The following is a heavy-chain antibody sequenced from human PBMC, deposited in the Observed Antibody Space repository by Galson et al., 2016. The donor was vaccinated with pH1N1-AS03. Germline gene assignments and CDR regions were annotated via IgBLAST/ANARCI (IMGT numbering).Heavy chain of an antibody. CDR1: GDSLSSYF. J-gene: IGHJ4*02. V-gene: IGHV4-59*01. Sequence: ETLSLTCTVSGDSLSSYFWNWIGRPPGKGLEWIGYVCYTGSVKYNPSLKSRVTISLDTSNNQFSLILKSVTAADTAVYYCARGRAPSPVTYYFDDWGQGTLVTVSS. CDR3: ARGRAPSPVTYYFDD. CDR2: VCYTGSV.